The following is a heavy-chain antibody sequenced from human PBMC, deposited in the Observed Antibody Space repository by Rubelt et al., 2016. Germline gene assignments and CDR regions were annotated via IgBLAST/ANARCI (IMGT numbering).Heavy chain of an antibody. CDR2: IYYSGST. CDR1: GGSISSSNYY. J-gene: IGHJ3*02. CDR3: ASGYSGNYYGTLFAFDI. V-gene: IGHV4-39*07. D-gene: IGHD1-26*01. Sequence: QVQLQESGPGLVKPSEPLSLTCTVSGGSISSSNYYWGWIRQPPGKGLEWIGTIYYSGSTNYNPSLKSRVPIQVATSKNRCAVKRGSVTAADTAVYFCASGYSGNYYGTLFAFDIWGQGTMVTVSS.